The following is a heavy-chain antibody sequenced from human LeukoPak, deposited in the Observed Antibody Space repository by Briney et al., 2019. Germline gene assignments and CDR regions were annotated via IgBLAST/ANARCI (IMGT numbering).Heavy chain of an antibody. D-gene: IGHD3-3*01. J-gene: IGHJ3*02. CDR1: GGSFSDYY. CDR2: INHSGNT. Sequence: PSETLSLTCAVSGGSFSDYYWSWIRQPPGKGLEWIGEINHSGNTNYNPSLKSRVTISVDTSKNQFSLKLSSVTAADTAVYYCARQYDFWSGYYAFDIWGQGTMVTVSS. V-gene: IGHV4-34*01. CDR3: ARQYDFWSGYYAFDI.